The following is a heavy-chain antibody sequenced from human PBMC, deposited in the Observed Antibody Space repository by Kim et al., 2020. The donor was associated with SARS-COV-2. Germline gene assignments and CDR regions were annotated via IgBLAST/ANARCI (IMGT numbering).Heavy chain of an antibody. J-gene: IGHJ4*02. CDR1: GFTFDDYG. CDR3: AREFRSSTSCQPFDY. V-gene: IGHV3-20*01. Sequence: GGSLRLSCAASGFTFDDYGMSWVRQAPGKGLEWVSGINWNGGSTGYADSVKGRFTISRDNAKNSLYLQMNSLRAEDTALYHCAREFRSSTSCQPFDYWGQGTLVTVSS. D-gene: IGHD2-2*01. CDR2: INWNGGST.